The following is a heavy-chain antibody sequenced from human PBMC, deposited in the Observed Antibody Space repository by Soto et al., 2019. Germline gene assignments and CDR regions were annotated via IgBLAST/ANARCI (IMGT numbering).Heavy chain of an antibody. J-gene: IGHJ5*02. CDR1: GFTFSSYW. CDR3: ARDLMRAPRGWFDP. Sequence: GGSLRLSCAASGFTFSSYWMSWVRQAPGKGLEWVANIKQDGSEKYYVDSVKGRFTISRDNAKNSLYLQMNSLRAEDTAVYYCARDLMRAPRGWFDPWGQGTLVTVSS. D-gene: IGHD3-16*01. V-gene: IGHV3-7*05. CDR2: IKQDGSEK.